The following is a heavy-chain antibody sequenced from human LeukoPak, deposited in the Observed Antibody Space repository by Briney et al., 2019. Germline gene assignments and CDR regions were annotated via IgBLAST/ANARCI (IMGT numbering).Heavy chain of an antibody. Sequence: QTGGSLRLSCAASGFTFDDYAMRWVRQAPGKGLEWVSGISWNSGSIGYADSVKGRFTISRDNAKNSLYLQMNSLRGEDTALYYCAKSFEGRPGLQWLVYLDYWGQGTWLTAS. D-gene: IGHD6-19*01. CDR1: GFTFDDYA. J-gene: IGHJ4*02. CDR3: AKSFEGRPGLQWLVYLDY. CDR2: ISWNSGSI. V-gene: IGHV3-9*01.